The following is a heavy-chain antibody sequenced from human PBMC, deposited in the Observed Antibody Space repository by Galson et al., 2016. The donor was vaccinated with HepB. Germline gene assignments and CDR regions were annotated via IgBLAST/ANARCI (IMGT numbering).Heavy chain of an antibody. CDR2: ISWNIDTI. D-gene: IGHD6-19*01. Sequence: SLRLSCAASGFTFDDYAMHWVRQAPGKGLEWVSGISWNIDTIRYADSVKGRFTISRDNAKSSLYLQMNSLRPDDTALYYCTQGIGWFEGNFAPWGQGSLVTVSS. CDR3: TQGIGWFEGNFAP. V-gene: IGHV3-9*01. J-gene: IGHJ5*02. CDR1: GFTFDDYA.